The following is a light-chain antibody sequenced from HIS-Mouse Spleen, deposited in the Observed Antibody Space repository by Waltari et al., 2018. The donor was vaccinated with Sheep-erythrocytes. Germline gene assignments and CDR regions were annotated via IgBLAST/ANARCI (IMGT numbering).Light chain of an antibody. J-gene: IGLJ3*02. CDR2: RNN. CDR1: SSNIGSNY. CDR3: AAWDDSLSGRV. Sequence: QSVLTQPPSASGTPGQRVTISCSGSSSNIGSNYVYWYQQLPGTAPKPLSYRNNQRPSGVPDRFSGSKSGTSASLAIGGLRSEDEADYYCAAWDDSLSGRVFGGGTKLTVL. V-gene: IGLV1-47*01.